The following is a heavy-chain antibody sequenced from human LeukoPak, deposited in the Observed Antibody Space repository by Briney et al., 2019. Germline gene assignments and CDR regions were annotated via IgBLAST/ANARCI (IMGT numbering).Heavy chain of an antibody. CDR1: GFTFSTYA. V-gene: IGHV3-23*01. J-gene: IGHJ4*02. CDR2: ISDSAYTV. D-gene: IGHD5-18*01. Sequence: GGSLRLSCVASGFTFSTYAMSWVRQAPGKGLEWVSSISDSAYTVNYADSVKGHFTISRDNAKNSLYLQMNSLRAEDTAVYYCAKTPGWIQLWAYHFDYWGQGTLVTVSS. CDR3: AKTPGWIQLWAYHFDY.